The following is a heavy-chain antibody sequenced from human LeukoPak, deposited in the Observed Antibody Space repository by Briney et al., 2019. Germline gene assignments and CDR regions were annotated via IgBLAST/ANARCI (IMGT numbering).Heavy chain of an antibody. Sequence: SETLSLTCTVSGGSISSYYWSWIRQPPGKGLEWIGYIYYSGSTNYNPSLKSRVTISVDTSKNQFSLKLSSVTAADTAVYCCARARVGAFDIWGQGTMVTVSS. CDR1: GGSISSYY. CDR2: IYYSGST. J-gene: IGHJ3*02. D-gene: IGHD1-26*01. CDR3: ARARVGAFDI. V-gene: IGHV4-59*01.